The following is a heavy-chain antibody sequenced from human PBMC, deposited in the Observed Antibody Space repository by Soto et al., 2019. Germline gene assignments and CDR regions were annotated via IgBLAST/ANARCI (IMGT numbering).Heavy chain of an antibody. Sequence: QVQLVESGGGVVQPGRSLRLCCAASGFTFSSYGMHWVRQAPGEGLEWVAVIWYDGSNKYYADSVKGRFTISRDNSKNTMCLEVNSLRAEDTGVYYCVRDGGYYGAGSYFDPWGQGSLVTVSS. CDR3: VRDGGYYGAGSYFDP. CDR1: GFTFSSYG. D-gene: IGHD3-10*01. CDR2: IWYDGSNK. J-gene: IGHJ5*02. V-gene: IGHV3-33*01.